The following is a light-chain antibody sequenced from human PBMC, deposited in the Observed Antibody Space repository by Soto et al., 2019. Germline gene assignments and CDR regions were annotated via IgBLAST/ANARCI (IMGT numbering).Light chain of an antibody. CDR2: EVI. V-gene: IGLV2-14*01. CDR3: SSYTISSTVL. J-gene: IGLJ2*01. Sequence: QSALTQPASVSGSPGQSITISCIGTSSDVGGYDYVSWYQHHPGKAPKLMIYEVINRPSGVSNRFSGSKAGNTASLTISGLQAEDEAEYYCSSYTISSTVLFGGGTNVTVL. CDR1: SSDVGGYDY.